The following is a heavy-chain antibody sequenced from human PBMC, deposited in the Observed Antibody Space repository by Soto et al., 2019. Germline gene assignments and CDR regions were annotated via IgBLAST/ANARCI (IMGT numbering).Heavy chain of an antibody. J-gene: IGHJ4*02. D-gene: IGHD5-18*01. CDR3: AKSGPDTAIDY. CDR2: ISYAGSNK. V-gene: IGHV3-30*18. CDR1: GFTFSSYG. Sequence: QVQLVESGGGVVQPGRSLRLSCAASGFTFSSYGMHWVRQAPGKGLEWVAVISYAGSNKYYADSVKGRFTISRDNSKNTLYLQMNSLRAEDTAVYYCAKSGPDTAIDYWGQGTLVTVSS.